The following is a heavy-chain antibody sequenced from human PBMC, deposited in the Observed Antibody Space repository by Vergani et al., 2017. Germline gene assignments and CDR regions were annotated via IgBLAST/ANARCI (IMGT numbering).Heavy chain of an antibody. J-gene: IGHJ4*02. Sequence: QVQLVQSGAEVKKPGASVKVSCKASGYTFSSYAISWVRQAPGQGLEWMGGIIPIFGTANYAQKFQGRVTITADKSTSTAYMELSSLRSEDTAVYYCARDDPFPAATPRPNGIDYWGQGTLVTVSS. CDR3: ARDDPFPAATPRPNGIDY. D-gene: IGHD2-2*01. CDR2: IIPIFGTA. CDR1: GYTFSSYA. V-gene: IGHV1-69*06.